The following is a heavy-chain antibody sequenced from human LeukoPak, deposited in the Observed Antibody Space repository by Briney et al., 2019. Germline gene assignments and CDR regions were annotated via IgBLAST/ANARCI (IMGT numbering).Heavy chain of an antibody. J-gene: IGHJ4*02. Sequence: GASVKVSCKTSGGTFNNYAISWVRQAPGQGLERMGRVVPMFGIRNYPQTFRGRVNITADKATNTVYMELRSLRAEDTAIYYCATEPSRSYSFDHLDFWGLGTPVTVSS. CDR3: ATEPSRSYSFDHLDF. D-gene: IGHD5-12*01. V-gene: IGHV1-69*04. CDR1: GGTFNNYA. CDR2: VVPMFGIR.